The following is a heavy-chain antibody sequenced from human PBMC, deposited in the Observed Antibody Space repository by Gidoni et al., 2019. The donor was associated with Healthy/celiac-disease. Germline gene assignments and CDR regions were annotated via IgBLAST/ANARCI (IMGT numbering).Heavy chain of an antibody. CDR1: GFTFSSYA. Sequence: QVQLVASGGGVVQPGRSLRLSSAASGFTFSSYAMHWVRQAPGKGLEWVAVISYDGSNKYYADAVKGRFTIYRDNSKNTLYLQMNSLRAEDTAVYYCARDTATRNWFDPWGQGTLVTVSS. J-gene: IGHJ5*02. CDR2: ISYDGSNK. V-gene: IGHV3-30-3*01. CDR3: ARDTATRNWFDP. D-gene: IGHD5-18*01.